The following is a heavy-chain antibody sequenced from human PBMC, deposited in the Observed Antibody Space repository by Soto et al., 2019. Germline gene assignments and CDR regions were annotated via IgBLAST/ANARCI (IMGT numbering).Heavy chain of an antibody. CDR3: VHRRVIALFDF. Sequence: QITLKESGPTLVKPTQTLTLTCTFSGFSLSTSGVGVGWVRQPPGKALEWLALIYWDDDKRYSPSLKSRLTISKDTSKNQVLLTMTNMDPVDTATYFFVHRRVIALFDFWGQGTLVTVSS. D-gene: IGHD2-21*01. CDR1: GFSLSTSGVG. J-gene: IGHJ4*02. CDR2: IYWDDDK. V-gene: IGHV2-5*02.